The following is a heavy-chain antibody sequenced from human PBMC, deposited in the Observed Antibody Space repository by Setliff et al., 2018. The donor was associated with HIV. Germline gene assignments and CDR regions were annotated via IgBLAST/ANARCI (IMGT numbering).Heavy chain of an antibody. CDR1: DYSISHDYN. Sequence: PSETLSLTCVVSDYSISHDYNWAWIRQSPGKGLEWVGSVHRSGPTHHNPSLKSRVTISLDSSKNQFSLIVTSVTAADTAIYYCARDPGDYDRKFDHWGQGALVTVSS. CDR2: VHRSGPT. D-gene: IGHD3-22*01. CDR3: ARDPGDYDRKFDH. J-gene: IGHJ4*02. V-gene: IGHV4-38-2*02.